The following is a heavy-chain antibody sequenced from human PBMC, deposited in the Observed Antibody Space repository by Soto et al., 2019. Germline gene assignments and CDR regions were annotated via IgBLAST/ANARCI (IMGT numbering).Heavy chain of an antibody. CDR3: ARFAAVADDYYDSMDV. CDR1: GGTFSSYA. V-gene: IGHV1-69*01. Sequence: QVQLVQSGAEVKKPGSSVKVSCKASGGTFSSYATSWVRQAPGQGLEWMGGIIPIFGTANYAQKFQGRVTIPEDESTSTAYMELSSLRSEDTAVYYCARFAAVADDYYDSMDVWGQGTTVTVSS. CDR2: IIPIFGTA. J-gene: IGHJ6*02. D-gene: IGHD6-19*01.